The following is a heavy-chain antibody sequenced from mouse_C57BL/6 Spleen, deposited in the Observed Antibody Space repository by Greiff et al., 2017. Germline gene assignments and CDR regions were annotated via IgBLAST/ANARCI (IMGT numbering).Heavy chain of an antibody. Sequence: GASVKISCKASGYAFSSYWMNWVKQRPGKGREWIGQIYPGDGDTNYNGKFKGKATLTADKSSSTAYMQLSSLTSEDPAVYFCAREGTYYAMENWGQGTSVTVTS. J-gene: IGHJ4*01. D-gene: IGHD3-3*01. CDR1: GYAFSSYW. V-gene: IGHV1-80*01. CDR2: IYPGDGDT. CDR3: AREGTYYAMEN.